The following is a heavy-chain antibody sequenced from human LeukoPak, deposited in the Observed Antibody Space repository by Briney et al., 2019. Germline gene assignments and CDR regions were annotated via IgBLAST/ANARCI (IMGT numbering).Heavy chain of an antibody. J-gene: IGHJ5*02. CDR1: GYSFTSYW. Sequence: GESLKISCKGSGYSFTSYWIGWVRQMPGKGLEWMGMIYPGDSDTRYSPSFQGQVTISADKSISTAYLQWSSLKASDTAMYYCARTSIAARLPYNWFDPWGQGTLVTVSS. D-gene: IGHD6-6*01. CDR2: IYPGDSDT. CDR3: ARTSIAARLPYNWFDP. V-gene: IGHV5-51*01.